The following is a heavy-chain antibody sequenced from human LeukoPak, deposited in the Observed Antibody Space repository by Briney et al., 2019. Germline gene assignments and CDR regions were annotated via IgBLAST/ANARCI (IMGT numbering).Heavy chain of an antibody. J-gene: IGHJ4*02. CDR1: GGSISSYD. CDR3: ARGVYIAAAQYAY. D-gene: IGHD6-13*01. Sequence: SETLSLTCTVSGGSISSYDWSWIRQPPGKGLEWIGYIYYSGTTNYNPSLKSRVTISVDTSKNQFSLKLSSVTAADTAVYYCARGVYIAAAQYAYWGQGTLVTVSS. CDR2: IYYSGTT. V-gene: IGHV4-59*01.